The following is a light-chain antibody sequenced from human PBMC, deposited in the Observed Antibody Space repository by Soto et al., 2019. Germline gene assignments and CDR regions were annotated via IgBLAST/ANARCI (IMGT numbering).Light chain of an antibody. CDR2: GAS. J-gene: IGKJ5*01. Sequence: EIQITHSPSSRSASVGGAGTRTFRASQNIINLLAWYQQKPGKAPKLLIYGASSLETGVPSRFSGSGSGTEFTLTISSLQPDDFATYYCQQYHRSSITFGQGTRLEIK. CDR3: QQYHRSSIT. CDR1: QNIINL. V-gene: IGKV1-5*01.